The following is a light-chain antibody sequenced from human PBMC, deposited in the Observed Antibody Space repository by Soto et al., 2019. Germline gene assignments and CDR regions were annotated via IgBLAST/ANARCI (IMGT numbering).Light chain of an antibody. CDR3: QTWGTGFQF. CDR1: SGHSSYV. Sequence: QPVLTQSPSASASLGASVKLTCTLSSGHSSYVIAWHQQQPEKGPRYLMDLNNDGSHTKGDGIPDRFSGSSSGADRYLIISSLQSEDEADYYCQTWGTGFQFFGGGTKLTVL. CDR2: LNNDGSH. V-gene: IGLV4-69*01. J-gene: IGLJ2*01.